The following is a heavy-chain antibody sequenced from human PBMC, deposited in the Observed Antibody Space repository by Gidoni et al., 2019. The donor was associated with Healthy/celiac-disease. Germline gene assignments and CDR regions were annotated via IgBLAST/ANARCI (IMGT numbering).Heavy chain of an antibody. CDR1: GGTLRSYA. V-gene: IGHV1-69*06. J-gene: IGHJ6*02. Sequence: VQLVQSGAEVKKPGSSVKVSCKASGGTLRSYAIIWVRQAPGQGLEWMGGSIPIFGTANYAQKFQGRVTITADKSTSTAYMELSSLRSEDTAVYYCARGNYDFWSGTRRPHYYYYGMDVWGQGTTVTVSS. D-gene: IGHD3-3*01. CDR2: SIPIFGTA. CDR3: ARGNYDFWSGTRRPHYYYYGMDV.